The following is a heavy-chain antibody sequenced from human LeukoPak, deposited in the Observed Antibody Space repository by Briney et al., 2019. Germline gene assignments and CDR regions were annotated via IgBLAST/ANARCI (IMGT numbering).Heavy chain of an antibody. Sequence: PGGSLRLSCAASEFTVRSNYMTWVRQAPGKGLEWVSIIYSTGGKYYADSVKGRFTISRDNSKHTLYLQMNSLRAEDTAVYYCARGSDGWFAFDYWGQGILVTVSS. CDR3: ARGSDGWFAFDY. CDR1: EFTVRSNY. J-gene: IGHJ4*02. CDR2: IYSTGGK. D-gene: IGHD6-19*01. V-gene: IGHV3-66*01.